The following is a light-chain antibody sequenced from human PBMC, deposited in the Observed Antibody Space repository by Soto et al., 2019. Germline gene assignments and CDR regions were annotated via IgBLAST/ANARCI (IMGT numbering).Light chain of an antibody. CDR3: QQFGMSPFT. V-gene: IGKV3-20*01. CDR1: SSVSNRD. Sequence: ETVFTQSPGTLSLSPGERATLSCRASSSVSNRDLAWYQQKPGQAPRLLIYGASTRATGVPDRFGGSGSGTEFTLTISRLEPEDSAVYYCQQFGMSPFTFGGGTKVDIK. CDR2: GAS. J-gene: IGKJ4*01.